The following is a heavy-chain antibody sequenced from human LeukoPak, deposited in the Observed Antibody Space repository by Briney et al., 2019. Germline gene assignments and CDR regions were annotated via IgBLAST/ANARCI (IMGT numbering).Heavy chain of an antibody. CDR1: GFTFSDYS. CDR3: AKEGTPQVSTWYDL. CDR2: ISSSGSYI. J-gene: IGHJ5*02. D-gene: IGHD3-10*01. V-gene: IGHV3-21*01. Sequence: PGGSLRLSCAASGFTFSDYSMNWVRQAPGKRLEWVSSISSSGSYIYYADSVKGRFTISRDNARNSLYLQMNILRTEDTAVYYCAKEGTPQVSTWYDLWGQGTQVIVSS.